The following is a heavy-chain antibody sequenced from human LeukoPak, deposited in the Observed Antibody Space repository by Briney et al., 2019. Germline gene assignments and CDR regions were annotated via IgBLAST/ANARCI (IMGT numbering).Heavy chain of an antibody. CDR3: ARVYSGYDTNWFDP. CDR2: IYYSGST. D-gene: IGHD5-12*01. Sequence: PSETLSLTCTVSGASVSSSTYYWGWIRQPPGKGLEWIGSIYYSGSTYYNPSLKSRVTISVDASKNQFSLKLSSVTAADTAVYYCARVYSGYDTNWFDPWGQGALVTVSS. V-gene: IGHV4-39*07. J-gene: IGHJ5*02. CDR1: GASVSSSTYY.